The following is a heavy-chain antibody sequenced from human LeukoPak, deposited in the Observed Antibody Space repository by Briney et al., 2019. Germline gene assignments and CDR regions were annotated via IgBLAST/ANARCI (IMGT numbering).Heavy chain of an antibody. Sequence: PGGSLRLSCAASGFTFSSYWMGWVRQAPGKGLEWVANIKQDGSEKVYVDSVKGRFTISRDNAMNSLYLEMNNLRAEDAAVYYCTRAYSDHSNYFDHWGQGTLVTVSS. J-gene: IGHJ4*02. D-gene: IGHD4-11*01. CDR2: IKQDGSEK. CDR3: TRAYSDHSNYFDH. CDR1: GFTFSSYW. V-gene: IGHV3-7*01.